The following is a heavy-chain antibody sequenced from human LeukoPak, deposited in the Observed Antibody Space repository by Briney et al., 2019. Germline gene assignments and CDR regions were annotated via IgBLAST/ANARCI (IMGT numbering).Heavy chain of an antibody. CDR1: GGSISSYY. Sequence: PSETLSLTCTVSGGSISSYYWTWIRQPPGKGLEYIGYIYYSGSTNYNPSLKSRVTISVVTSKNQFSLKLSSVTAADTAVYYCARDPPGSGSYLDYWGQGTLVTVSS. V-gene: IGHV4-59*01. D-gene: IGHD3-10*01. J-gene: IGHJ4*02. CDR2: IYYSGST. CDR3: ARDPPGSGSYLDY.